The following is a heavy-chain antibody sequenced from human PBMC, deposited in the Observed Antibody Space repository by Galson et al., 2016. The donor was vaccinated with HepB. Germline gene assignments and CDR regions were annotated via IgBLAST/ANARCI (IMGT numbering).Heavy chain of an antibody. CDR1: GFTVSSKY. J-gene: IGHJ6*02. Sequence: SLRLSCAVSGFTVSSKYMSWIRQGPGKGLEWVAVIDSGGDTFYADAVEGRFTISSDNSKNTLYLKINNVRGEETAVYYCAGRTGYTKLQRYYYYGMDVWGQGTTVTVSS. D-gene: IGHD5-12*01. CDR2: IDSGGDT. V-gene: IGHV3-53*01. CDR3: AGRTGYTKLQRYYYYGMDV.